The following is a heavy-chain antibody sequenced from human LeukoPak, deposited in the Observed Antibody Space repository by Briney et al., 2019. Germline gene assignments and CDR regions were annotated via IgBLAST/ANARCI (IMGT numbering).Heavy chain of an antibody. CDR3: AKERDGYTLFEALDI. V-gene: IGHV3-23*01. CDR1: GLTFRTYA. Sequence: GGSLRLSCAGSGLTFRTYALSWVRQAPGKGLEWVSAISGGAGATYYADSVKGRFTISRDNSKNTLYLQINSLRVEDTAVYYCAKERDGYTLFEALDIWGQGTMVTVSS. CDR2: ISGGAGAT. J-gene: IGHJ3*02. D-gene: IGHD5-24*01.